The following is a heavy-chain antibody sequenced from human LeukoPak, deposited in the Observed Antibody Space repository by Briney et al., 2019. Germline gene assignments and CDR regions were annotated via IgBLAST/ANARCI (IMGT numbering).Heavy chain of an antibody. CDR3: ARDYGDY. V-gene: IGHV3-7*01. J-gene: IGHJ4*02. CDR2: IKQDGSDK. D-gene: IGHD4-17*01. Sequence: PGGSLKLSCAASGFTFSDYWMSWFRQAPGKGLEWVANIKQDGSDKYYVDSVKGRFTISRDNAKNSLYLQINSLRAEDTAVYYCARDYGDYWGQGILVTVSS. CDR1: GFTFSDYW.